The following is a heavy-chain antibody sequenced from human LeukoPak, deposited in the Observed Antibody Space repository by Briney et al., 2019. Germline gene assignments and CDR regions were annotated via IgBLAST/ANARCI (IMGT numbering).Heavy chain of an antibody. J-gene: IGHJ4*02. CDR2: ISSSGSTI. Sequence: GGSLRLSCAASGFTFSDYYMSWIRQAPGKGLEWVSYISSSGSTIYYADSVKGRFTNSRDNAKNSLYLQMNSLRAEDTAVYYCARAYHYDYVWGSDDYWGQGTLVTVSS. CDR3: ARAYHYDYVWGSDDY. D-gene: IGHD3-16*01. CDR1: GFTFSDYY. V-gene: IGHV3-11*04.